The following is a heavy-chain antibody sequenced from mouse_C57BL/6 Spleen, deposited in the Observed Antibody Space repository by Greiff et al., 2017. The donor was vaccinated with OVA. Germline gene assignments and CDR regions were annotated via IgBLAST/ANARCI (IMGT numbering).Heavy chain of an antibody. CDR1: GYTFTSYW. CDR3: ARGPTVVATEYFDY. CDR2: IDPSDSET. V-gene: IGHV1-52*01. Sequence: VQLQQPGAELVRPGSSVKLSCKASGYTFTSYWMHWVKQRTIQGLEWIGNIDPSDSETNYNQKFKDKATLTVDKSSSTAYMQLSSLTSEDSAVYYCARGPTVVATEYFDYWGQGTTLTVSS. J-gene: IGHJ2*01. D-gene: IGHD1-1*01.